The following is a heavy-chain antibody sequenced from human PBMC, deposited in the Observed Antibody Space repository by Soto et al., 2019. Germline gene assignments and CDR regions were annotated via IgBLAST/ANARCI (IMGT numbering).Heavy chain of an antibody. V-gene: IGHV1-69*13. CDR1: GGTFSSYA. CDR3: GSRAGLRFLEWLLPHYYYYGMDV. J-gene: IGHJ6*04. D-gene: IGHD3-3*01. Sequence: GASVKVSCKASGGTFSSYAISWVRPAPGQGLEWMGGIIPIFGTANYAQKFQGRVTITADESRSTAYMQLSSLSSEDTAVYYCGSRAGLRFLEWLLPHYYYYGMDVWGRGTTDTVPS. CDR2: IIPIFGTA.